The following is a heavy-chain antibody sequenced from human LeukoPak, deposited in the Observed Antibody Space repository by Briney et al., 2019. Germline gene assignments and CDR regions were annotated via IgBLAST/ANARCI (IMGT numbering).Heavy chain of an antibody. V-gene: IGHV4-59*08. CDR3: ARLTTYYYYGMDV. D-gene: IGHD4-11*01. Sequence: SETLSLTCTVSGGSISSYYWSWIRQPPGKGLEWIGYIYYSGSTNYNPSLKSRVTISVDTSKNQFSLKLSSVTAADTAVYYCARLTTYYYYGMDVWGQGTTVTVSS. CDR1: GGSISSYY. CDR2: IYYSGST. J-gene: IGHJ6*02.